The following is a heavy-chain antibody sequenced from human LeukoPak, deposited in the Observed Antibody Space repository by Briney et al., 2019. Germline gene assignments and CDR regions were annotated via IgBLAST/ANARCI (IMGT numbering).Heavy chain of an antibody. Sequence: GGSLRLSCAASGFTFSSYVMHWVRQAPGKGLEWVAIISYDGSNEYYADSVKGRFTISRDNSKNTLYLQMNSLRAADTAVYYCARDQAVDTAMVYYFDYWGQGTLVTVSS. CDR3: ARDQAVDTAMVYYFDY. CDR1: GFTFSSYV. V-gene: IGHV3-30*04. CDR2: ISYDGSNE. D-gene: IGHD5-18*01. J-gene: IGHJ4*02.